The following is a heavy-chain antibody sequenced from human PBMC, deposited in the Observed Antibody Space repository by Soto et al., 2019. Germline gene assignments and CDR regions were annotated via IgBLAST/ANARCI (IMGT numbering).Heavy chain of an antibody. J-gene: IGHJ3*02. CDR3: AREEVNGYCSGGSCYYDAFDI. CDR2: IIPIFGTA. D-gene: IGHD2-15*01. V-gene: IGHV1-69*13. Sequence: SVKVSCKASGGTFSSYSISWVRQAPGQGLEWMGGIIPIFGTANYAQKFQGRVTITADESTSTAYMELSSLRSEDTAVYYCAREEVNGYCSGGSCYYDAFDIWGQGTMVTVSS. CDR1: GGTFSSYS.